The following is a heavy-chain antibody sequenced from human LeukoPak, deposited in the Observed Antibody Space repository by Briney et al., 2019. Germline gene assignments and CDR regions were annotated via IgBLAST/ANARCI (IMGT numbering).Heavy chain of an antibody. CDR2: IRSKAYGGTT. V-gene: IGHV3-49*04. Sequence: GGSLRLSCTASGFTFGEYAMSWVRQAPGKGLEWVGFIRSKAYGGTTEYAASVKGRFTISRDDSKSIAYLQMNSLKTEDTAVYYCTREAPGGDYYDSSGYGTSYWGQGTLVTVSS. D-gene: IGHD3-22*01. CDR1: GFTFGEYA. CDR3: TREAPGGDYYDSSGYGTSY. J-gene: IGHJ4*02.